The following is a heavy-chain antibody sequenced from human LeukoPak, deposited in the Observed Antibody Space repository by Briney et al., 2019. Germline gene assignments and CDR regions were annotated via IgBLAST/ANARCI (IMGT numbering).Heavy chain of an antibody. D-gene: IGHD3-9*01. CDR1: GFTFSSYS. V-gene: IGHV3-21*01. Sequence: GGSLRLSCAASGFTFSSYSMNWVRQAPGKGLEWVSSISSSSSYIYYADSVKGRFTISRDNAKNSLYLQMNSLRAEDTAVYYCARAGGGLRYFDWLLQRSYGMDVWGQGTTVTVSS. CDR2: ISSSSSYI. J-gene: IGHJ6*02. CDR3: ARAGGGLRYFDWLLQRSYGMDV.